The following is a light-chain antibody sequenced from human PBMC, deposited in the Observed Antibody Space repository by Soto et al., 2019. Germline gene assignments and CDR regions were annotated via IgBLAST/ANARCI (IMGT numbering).Light chain of an antibody. CDR1: QSISSW. CDR2: DVS. V-gene: IGKV1-5*01. CDR3: QQYTNYPWT. Sequence: DIQMTQSPPTLSASVGDRVTITCRASQSISSWLAWYQQRPGKAPNLLIYDVSSLDSGVPSRFSGSGSGTEFTLTISSLQPDYFATYYCQQYTNYPWTFGQGTKVEIK. J-gene: IGKJ1*01.